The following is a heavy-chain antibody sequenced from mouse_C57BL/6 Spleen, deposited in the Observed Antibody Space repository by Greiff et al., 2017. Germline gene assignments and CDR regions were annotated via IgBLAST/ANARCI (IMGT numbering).Heavy chain of an antibody. V-gene: IGHV1-53*01. CDR1: GYTFTSYW. Sequence: QVQLQQPGTELVKPGASVKLSCKASGYTFTSYWMHWVKQRPGQGLEWIGNINPSNGGTNYNEKFKSKATLTVDKSSSTAYMQLSSLTSEDSAVYYWAREDGNYGGFAYWGQGTLVTVSA. CDR3: AREDGNYGGFAY. CDR2: INPSNGGT. J-gene: IGHJ3*01. D-gene: IGHD2-1*01.